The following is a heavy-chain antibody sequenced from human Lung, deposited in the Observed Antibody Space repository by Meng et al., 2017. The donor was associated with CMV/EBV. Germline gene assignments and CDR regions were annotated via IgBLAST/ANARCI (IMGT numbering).Heavy chain of an antibody. D-gene: IGHD3-3*01. CDR2: IKQDGSEK. CDR1: GCTSSRYW. Sequence: GGPLRLYRAAPGCTSSRYWMSWVRQAPGKGLEWVANIKQDGSEKYYVDSVKGRFTISRNNAKNSLYLQMNSLRAEDTAVYYCARDRFEDYDFWSGYSLTAYYGMDFWGQGTXVTVSS. CDR3: ARDRFEDYDFWSGYSLTAYYGMDF. V-gene: IGHV3-7*01. J-gene: IGHJ6*02.